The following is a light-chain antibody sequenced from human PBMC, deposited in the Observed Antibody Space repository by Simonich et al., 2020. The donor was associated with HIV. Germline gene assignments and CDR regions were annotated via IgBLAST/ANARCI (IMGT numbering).Light chain of an antibody. V-gene: IGKV3-15*01. CDR2: GAS. CDR1: QSVSSSY. CDR3: QQYNNWSQD. J-gene: IGKJ5*01. Sequence: EIVLTQFPGTLSLSPGERATLSCRASQSVSSSYLAWYQQKPGQAPRLLIYGASTRATGIPARFSGSGSGTDFTLTISSLQSEDFAVYYCQQYNNWSQDFGQGTRLEIK.